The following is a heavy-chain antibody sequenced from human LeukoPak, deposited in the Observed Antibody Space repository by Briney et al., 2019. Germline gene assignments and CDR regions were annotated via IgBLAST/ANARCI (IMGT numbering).Heavy chain of an antibody. V-gene: IGHV3-9*01. CDR2: ISWNSVSI. CDR1: GFTFDDYA. Sequence: GGSLRLSCAASGFTFDDYAMHWVRQAPGKGLEWLTGISWNSVSIGNADPVKGRFAIARDNAKRAQYMQMNSLRAEDTAVYDCAKGYCSSTSCYNDYWGQGTLVTVSS. J-gene: IGHJ4*02. D-gene: IGHD2-2*02. CDR3: AKGYCSSTSCYNDY.